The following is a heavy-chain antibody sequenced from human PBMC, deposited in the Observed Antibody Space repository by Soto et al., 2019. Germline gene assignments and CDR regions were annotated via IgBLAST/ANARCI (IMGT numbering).Heavy chain of an antibody. D-gene: IGHD5-18*01. J-gene: IGHJ4*02. Sequence: EVQLLESGGGLVQPGGSLRLSCAASGFTFSSYAMSWVRQAPGKGLEWVSAISGSGGSTYYADSVKGRFTISRDNSENTLYLQMNSLRAEDTAVYYCAKSPGQHGIQLWFRYFDYWGQGTLVTVSS. V-gene: IGHV3-23*01. CDR1: GFTFSSYA. CDR2: ISGSGGST. CDR3: AKSPGQHGIQLWFRYFDY.